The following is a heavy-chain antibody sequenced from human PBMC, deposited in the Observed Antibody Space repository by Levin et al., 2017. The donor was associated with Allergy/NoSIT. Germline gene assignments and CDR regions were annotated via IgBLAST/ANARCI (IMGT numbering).Heavy chain of an antibody. CDR2: ISYDGSNK. J-gene: IGHJ4*02. CDR3: AKDIRWY. Sequence: SCAASGFTFSSYGMHWVRQAPGKGLEWVAVISYDGSNKYYADSVKGRFTISRDNSKNTLYLQMNSLRAEDTAVYYCAKDIRWYWGQGTLVTVSS. V-gene: IGHV3-30*18. D-gene: IGHD2-15*01. CDR1: GFTFSSYG.